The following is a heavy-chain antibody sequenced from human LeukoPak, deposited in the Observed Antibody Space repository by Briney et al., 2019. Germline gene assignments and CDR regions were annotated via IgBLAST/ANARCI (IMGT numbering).Heavy chain of an antibody. D-gene: IGHD2-15*01. J-gene: IGHJ4*02. CDR2: ISYDGSNK. CDR1: GFTFSSYG. V-gene: IGHV3-30*03. Sequence: GGSLRLSCAASGFTFSSYGMHWVRQAPGKGLEWVAVISYDGSNKYYADSVKGRFTISRDNSKNTLYLQMNSLRVEDTAVYYCAREYCSGGSCYSDYWGQGTLVTVSS. CDR3: AREYCSGGSCYSDY.